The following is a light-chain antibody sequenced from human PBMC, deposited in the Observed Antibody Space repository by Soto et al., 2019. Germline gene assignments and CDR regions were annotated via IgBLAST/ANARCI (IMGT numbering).Light chain of an antibody. J-gene: IGKJ4*01. CDR1: QGISSY. CDR3: QQLNS. V-gene: IGKV1-9*01. CDR2: AAS. Sequence: DIQLTQSPSFLSASVGDRVTITCRASQGISSYLAWYQQKPGKAPKLLIYAASTLQSGVPPRFSGSGSGTEFTLTISSLQPEDFATYYCQQLNSFGGGTKVEIK.